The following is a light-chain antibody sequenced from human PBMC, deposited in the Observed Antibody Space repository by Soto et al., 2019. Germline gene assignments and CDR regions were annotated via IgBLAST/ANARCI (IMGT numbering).Light chain of an antibody. CDR2: DAS. V-gene: IGKV3-11*01. CDR3: QPGSDWPT. CDR1: QSVSTY. J-gene: IGKJ4*01. Sequence: IVLTQSPATLSLSPGERATLSCSASQSVSTYLAWYQQKGGQAPRLLLYDASSRDTGIPARFSGSWSGTDFSLTISNLDHEDFPVYDCQPGSDWPTFGCWTTVEIK.